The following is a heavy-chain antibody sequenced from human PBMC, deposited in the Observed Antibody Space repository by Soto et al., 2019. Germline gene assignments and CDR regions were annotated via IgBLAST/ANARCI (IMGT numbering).Heavy chain of an antibody. V-gene: IGHV3-48*01. CDR3: ARSYSGGWCDY. Sequence: GGSLRLSCAASGFTFSSYSMNWVRQAPGKGLEWVSYISSSSSTIYYADSVKGRFTISRDNAKNSLYLQMNSLRAEDTAVYYCARSYSGGWCDYWGQGTLVTVSS. CDR2: ISSSSSTI. D-gene: IGHD6-19*01. J-gene: IGHJ4*02. CDR1: GFTFSSYS.